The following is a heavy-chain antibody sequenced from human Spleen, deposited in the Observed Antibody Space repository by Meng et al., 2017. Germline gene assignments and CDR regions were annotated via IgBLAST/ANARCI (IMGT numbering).Heavy chain of an antibody. CDR3: ASCDGVAVPGGVY. CDR2: IKPDGSEK. V-gene: IGHV3-7*01. D-gene: IGHD6-19*01. Sequence: GESLKISCAASRFTFSRYWMSWVRQAPGKGLKWVANIKPDGSEKYYVDSVKGRFTISRDNTKKSLFLQMNSLRAEDTAVYYCASCDGVAVPGGVYWGQGTLVTVSS. CDR1: RFTFSRYW. J-gene: IGHJ4*02.